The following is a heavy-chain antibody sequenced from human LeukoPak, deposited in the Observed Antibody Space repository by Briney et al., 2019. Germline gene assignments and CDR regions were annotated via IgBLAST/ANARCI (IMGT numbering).Heavy chain of an antibody. CDR2: IWYDGSNN. D-gene: IGHD2-15*01. Sequence: GGSLRLSCAASGFSFSSYGMHWVRQAPGKGLEWVARIWYDGSNNYYADSVKGRFTISRDNSKNTLYLQMNSLRAEDTAVYYCARPVVVVAAHPNDAFDIWGQGTMVTVSS. CDR3: ARPVVVVAAHPNDAFDI. V-gene: IGHV3-33*01. J-gene: IGHJ3*02. CDR1: GFSFSSYG.